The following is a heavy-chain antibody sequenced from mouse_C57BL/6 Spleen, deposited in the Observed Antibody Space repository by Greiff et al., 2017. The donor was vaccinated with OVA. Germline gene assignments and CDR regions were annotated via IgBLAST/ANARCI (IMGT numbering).Heavy chain of an antibody. V-gene: IGHV14-4*01. J-gene: IGHJ1*03. CDR3: TKDSNWYFDV. Sequence: VQLQQSGAELVRPGASVKLSCTASGFTIKDDYMHWVKQRPEQGLEWIGWIDPENGDTEYASKFQGKATITADTSSNTAYLQLSSLTSEDTAVYYCTKDSNWYFDVWGTGTTVTVSS. CDR2: IDPENGDT. D-gene: IGHD2-5*01. CDR1: GFTIKDDY.